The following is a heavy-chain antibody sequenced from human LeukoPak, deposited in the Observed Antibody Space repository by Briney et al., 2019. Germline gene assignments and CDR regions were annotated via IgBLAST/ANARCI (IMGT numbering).Heavy chain of an antibody. D-gene: IGHD4-11*01. Sequence: PGGSLRLSCAASGFTFSTYGMHWVRQAPVKGLDWVAVISCDGNNKYYADSVKGRFTISRDNSKNTLYLQMNSLRAEDTAVYYCANDYSKAPQPDYWGQGTLVTVSS. V-gene: IGHV3-30*18. CDR2: ISCDGNNK. CDR3: ANDYSKAPQPDY. CDR1: GFTFSTYG. J-gene: IGHJ4*02.